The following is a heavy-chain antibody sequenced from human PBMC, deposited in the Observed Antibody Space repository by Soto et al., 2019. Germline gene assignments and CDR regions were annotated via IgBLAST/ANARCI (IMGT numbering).Heavy chain of an antibody. J-gene: IGHJ4*02. CDR1: GYSFISYY. CDR2: INPSSGDT. CDR3: ARDSNWHTLDY. V-gene: IGHV1-2*02. Sequence: GASVKVSCKSSGYSFISYYLFWVRQAPGQGPEWMGWINPSSGDTNIAEKFQARVTLTRDTSITTAYMEVSSLTSDDTALYYCARDSNWHTLDYWGQGTLVTVSS. D-gene: IGHD4-4*01.